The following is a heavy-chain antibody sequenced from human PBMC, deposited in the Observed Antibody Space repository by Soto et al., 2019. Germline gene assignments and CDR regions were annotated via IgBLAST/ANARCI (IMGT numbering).Heavy chain of an antibody. V-gene: IGHV4-59*01. CDR2: IYYSGST. D-gene: IGHD3-10*01. J-gene: IGHJ4*02. CDR1: GGSISSYY. Sequence: QVQLQESGPGLVKPSETLSLTCTVSGGSISSYYWSWIRQPPGKGLEWIGYIYYSGSTNYNPSLKSRVTISVDTSKNQFSLKLSSVTAADTAVYYCARAQAYYYGSGRYYWLDYWGQGTLVTVSS. CDR3: ARAQAYYYGSGRYYWLDY.